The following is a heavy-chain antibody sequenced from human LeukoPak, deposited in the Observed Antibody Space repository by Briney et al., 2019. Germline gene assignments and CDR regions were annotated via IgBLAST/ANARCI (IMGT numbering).Heavy chain of an antibody. CDR2: IIPIFGTA. J-gene: IGHJ4*02. V-gene: IGHV1-69*13. CDR3: ARGRGNIVVVVSYFDY. D-gene: IGHD2-21*01. CDR1: GGTFSSYA. Sequence: SVKVSCKASGGTFSSYAISWVRQAPGQGLEWMGGIIPIFGTANYAQKFQGRVTITADESTSTAYMELSSLRSEDTAVYYCARGRGNIVVVVSYFDYWGQGTLVTVSS.